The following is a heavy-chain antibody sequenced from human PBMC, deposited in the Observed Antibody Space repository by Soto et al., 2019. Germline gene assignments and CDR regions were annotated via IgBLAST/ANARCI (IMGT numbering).Heavy chain of an antibody. V-gene: IGHV4-4*02. J-gene: IGHJ4*02. Sequence: LSLTCAVSGGSFTSNNWWTWVRQPPGQGLEWIGEIYRTGSTNYNPSLRSRVTISLDKSENQFSLKVTSLTAADTAVYYCASRDPGTSVDYWGQGTLVTVSS. CDR1: GGSFTSNNW. CDR2: IYRTGST. D-gene: IGHD1-7*01. CDR3: ASRDPGTSVDY.